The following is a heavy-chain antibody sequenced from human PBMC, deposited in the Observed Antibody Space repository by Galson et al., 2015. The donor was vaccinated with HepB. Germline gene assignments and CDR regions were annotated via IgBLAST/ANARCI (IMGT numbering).Heavy chain of an antibody. Sequence: LRLSCAVSGLTFSTYAMSWVRRAPGKGLEWVSEISAGGGSIDYADSVKGRFTIYRDNSKDTLYLQMNNLRVGDTAVYYCAKGSGGWHHYYMDVWGKGTTVTVSS. CDR3: AKGSGGWHHYYMDV. J-gene: IGHJ6*03. CDR1: GLTFSTYA. CDR2: ISAGGGSI. V-gene: IGHV3-23*01. D-gene: IGHD3-3*01.